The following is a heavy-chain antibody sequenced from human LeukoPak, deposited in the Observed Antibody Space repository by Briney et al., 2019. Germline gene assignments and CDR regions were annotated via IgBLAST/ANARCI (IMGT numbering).Heavy chain of an antibody. J-gene: IGHJ5*02. Sequence: GGSLRLSCAASGFTFSSYAMSWVRQAPGKGLEWVSAISGSGGSTYYADSVKGRFTISRDNSKNTLYLQMNSLRAEDTAVYYCAKDRLYGDYPNWFDPWGQGTLVTVSS. CDR3: AKDRLYGDYPNWFDP. V-gene: IGHV3-23*01. CDR2: ISGSGGST. D-gene: IGHD4-17*01. CDR1: GFTFSSYA.